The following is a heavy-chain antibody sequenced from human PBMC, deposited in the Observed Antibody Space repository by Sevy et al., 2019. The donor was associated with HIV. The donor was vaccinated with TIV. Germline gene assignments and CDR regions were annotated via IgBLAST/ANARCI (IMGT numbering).Heavy chain of an antibody. J-gene: IGHJ6*02. Sequence: SKTLSLTCTVSGGSISSYYWSWIRQPAGKGLEWIGRIYTSGSTNYNPSLKSRVTMSVDTSKNQFSLKLSSVTAADTAVYYCARDGAPPPYDFWSGYEGDQYYYYGMDVWGQGTTVTVSS. D-gene: IGHD3-3*01. V-gene: IGHV4-4*07. CDR1: GGSISSYY. CDR3: ARDGAPPPYDFWSGYEGDQYYYYGMDV. CDR2: IYTSGST.